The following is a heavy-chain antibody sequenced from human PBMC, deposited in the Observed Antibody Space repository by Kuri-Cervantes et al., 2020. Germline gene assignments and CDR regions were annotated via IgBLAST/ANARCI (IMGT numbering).Heavy chain of an antibody. CDR1: GYIFTSYY. Sequence: ASVKVSCKASGYIFTSYYINWVRQATGQGLEWMGWMNPSSGNTGYAPKFQGRVTMTRNTSISTAYMELSSLRSEDTAVYYCARDQYYDFYSVDTIDIWGQGTMVTVSS. CDR2: MNPSSGNT. CDR3: ARDQYYDFYSVDTIDI. D-gene: IGHD3-3*01. V-gene: IGHV1-8*01. J-gene: IGHJ4*01.